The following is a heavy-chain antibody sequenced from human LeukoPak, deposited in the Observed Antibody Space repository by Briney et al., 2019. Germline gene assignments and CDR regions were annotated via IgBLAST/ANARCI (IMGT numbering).Heavy chain of an antibody. J-gene: IGHJ4*02. V-gene: IGHV1-2*02. CDR2: INPNSGGT. D-gene: IGHD2-2*01. CDR1: GYTFTGYY. CDR3: ARGPHLGVPAATY. Sequence: ASVKVSCKASGYTFTGYYMHWVRQAPGQGLEWMGWINPNSGGTNYAQKFQGRVTMTRDTSISTAYMELSRLRSDDTAVYYCARGPHLGVPAATYWGQGTLVTVSS.